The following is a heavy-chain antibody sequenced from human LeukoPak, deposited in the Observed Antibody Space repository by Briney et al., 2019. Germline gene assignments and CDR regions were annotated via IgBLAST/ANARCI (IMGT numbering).Heavy chain of an antibody. J-gene: IGHJ5*02. Sequence: SETLSLTCTVSGGSISSSSYYWGWIRQPPGKGLEWIGSIYYSGSTYYNPSLKSRVTISVDTSKNQFSLKLSSVTAADTAVYYCARTKGDIVVPWFDPWGQGTLVTVSS. CDR3: ARTKGDIVVPWFDP. V-gene: IGHV4-39*07. D-gene: IGHD2-15*01. CDR2: IYYSGST. CDR1: GGSISSSSYY.